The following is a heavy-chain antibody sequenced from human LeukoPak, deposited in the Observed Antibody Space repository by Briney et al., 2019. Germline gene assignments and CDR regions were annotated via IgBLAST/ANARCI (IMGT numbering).Heavy chain of an antibody. V-gene: IGHV4-34*01. J-gene: IGHJ4*02. CDR1: GGSFSGYY. CDR3: ARGGYYYDSSGYIH. D-gene: IGHD3-22*01. CDR2: INHSGST. Sequence: SETLSLTCAVYGGSFSGYYRSWIRQPPGKGLEWIGEINHSGSTNYNPSLKSRVTISVDTSKNQFSLKLSSVTAADTAVYYCARGGYYYDSSGYIHWGQGTLVTVSS.